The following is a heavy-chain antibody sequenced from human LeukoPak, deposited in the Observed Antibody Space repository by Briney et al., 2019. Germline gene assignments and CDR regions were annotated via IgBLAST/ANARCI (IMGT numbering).Heavy chain of an antibody. CDR3: ATGSSGWYGEIDY. CDR2: FDLGDGET. Sequence: ASVKVSCKVSGYTLTELSMHWVRQAPGKGREWMGGFDLGDGETIYAQKFQGRVTMTGDTSTDTAYMELSSLRSEDTAVYYCATGSSGWYGEIDYWGQGTLVTVSS. V-gene: IGHV1-24*01. D-gene: IGHD6-19*01. J-gene: IGHJ4*02. CDR1: GYTLTELS.